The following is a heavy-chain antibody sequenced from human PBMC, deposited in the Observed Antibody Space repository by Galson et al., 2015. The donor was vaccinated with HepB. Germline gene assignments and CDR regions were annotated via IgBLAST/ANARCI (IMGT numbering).Heavy chain of an antibody. Sequence: SLRLSCAASGFTFSNAWMNWVRQAPGKGLEWVGRIKSKTDGGTTDYAAPVKGRFTISRDDSKNTLYLQMNSLKTEDTAVYYCTTTHQLLLPTPLYGMDVWGQGTTVTVSS. CDR2: IKSKTDGGTT. CDR1: GFTFSNAW. CDR3: TTTHQLLLPTPLYGMDV. V-gene: IGHV3-15*07. D-gene: IGHD2-15*01. J-gene: IGHJ6*02.